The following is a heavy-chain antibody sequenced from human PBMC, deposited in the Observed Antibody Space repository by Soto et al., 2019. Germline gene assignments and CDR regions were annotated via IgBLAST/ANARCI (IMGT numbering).Heavy chain of an antibody. D-gene: IGHD2-21*02. V-gene: IGHV4-30-2*01. CDR3: ARSYSGGDAYFDY. CDR1: GGSISSGGYA. CDR2: IYQSGST. Sequence: LSLTCAVSGGSISSGGYAWAWIRQPPGKGLEWVGYIYQSGSTYYNPSLKSRVTIAADGSKNQFSLNLASVTAADTAVYYCARSYSGGDAYFDYWGQGTVVTVSS. J-gene: IGHJ4*02.